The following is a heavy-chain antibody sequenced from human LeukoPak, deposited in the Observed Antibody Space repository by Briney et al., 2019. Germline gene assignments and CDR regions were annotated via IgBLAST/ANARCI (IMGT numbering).Heavy chain of an antibody. CDR2: ISSSGSTI. D-gene: IGHD3-10*01. CDR3: AREGAGLLWFGEPPDYYYMDV. J-gene: IGHJ6*03. Sequence: QSGGSLRLSCAASGFTFSYYWMSWVRQAPGKGLEWVSYISSSGSTIYYADSVKGRFTISRDNAKNSLYLQMNSLRAEDTAVYYCAREGAGLLWFGEPPDYYYMDVWGKGTTVTISS. CDR1: GFTFSYYW. V-gene: IGHV3-48*04.